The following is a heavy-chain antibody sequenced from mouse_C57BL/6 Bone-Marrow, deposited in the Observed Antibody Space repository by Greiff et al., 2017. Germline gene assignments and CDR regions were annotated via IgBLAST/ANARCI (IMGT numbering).Heavy chain of an antibody. Sequence: EVKLVESGGGLVKPGGSLKLSCAASGFTFSSYAMSWVRQTPEKRLEWVATISDGGSDTYYPDNVKGRFTISRDNAKNTVYLQRSSLKSEDTAVYYCARVTGVTRLFAYWGQGTLVTVSA. D-gene: IGHD2-12*01. CDR1: GFTFSSYA. V-gene: IGHV5-4*03. J-gene: IGHJ3*01. CDR3: ARVTGVTRLFAY. CDR2: ISDGGSDT.